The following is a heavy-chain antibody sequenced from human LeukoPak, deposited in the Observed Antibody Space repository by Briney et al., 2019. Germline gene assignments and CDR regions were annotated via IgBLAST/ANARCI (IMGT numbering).Heavy chain of an antibody. V-gene: IGHV3-49*04. CDR2: IRSKAYGGTT. CDR3: TRDYLCYGSMTAYGMDV. D-gene: IGHD3-10*01. Sequence: QSGRSLRLSCTASGFTFGDYAMSWVRQAPGKGLKWVGFIRSKAYGGTTEYAASVKGRFTISRDDSKSIAYLQMNSLKTEDTAVYYCTRDYLCYGSMTAYGMDVWGQGTTVTVSS. J-gene: IGHJ6*02. CDR1: GFTFGDYA.